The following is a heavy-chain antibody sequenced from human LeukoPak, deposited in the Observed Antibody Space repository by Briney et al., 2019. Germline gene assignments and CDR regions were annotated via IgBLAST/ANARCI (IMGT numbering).Heavy chain of an antibody. V-gene: IGHV1-18*01. D-gene: IGHD3-22*01. J-gene: IGHJ5*02. CDR3: ARAASYYYDSSGYSDNWFDP. Sequence: GASVKVSCKASGYTFTSYGISWVRQAPGQGLEWMGWISAYNGNTNYAQKFQGRVTMTRDTSISTAYMELSRLRSDDTAVYYCARAASYYYDSSGYSDNWFDPWGQGTLVTVSS. CDR1: GYTFTSYG. CDR2: ISAYNGNT.